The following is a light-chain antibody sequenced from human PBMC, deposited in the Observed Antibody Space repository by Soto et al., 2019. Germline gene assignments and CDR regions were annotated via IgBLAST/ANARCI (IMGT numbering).Light chain of an antibody. J-gene: IGKJ3*01. CDR3: QQYHDVPPIT. V-gene: IGKV3-15*01. CDR1: QTVSDD. Sequence: EIVMTQSPATLFVSPGERATLSCRASQTVSDDLAWYQQKPGQAPRLLIYGASTRATDIPARFSGGGSGTEFTLTISSLQAEDSAIYYCQQYHDVPPITFGPGTKVNI. CDR2: GAS.